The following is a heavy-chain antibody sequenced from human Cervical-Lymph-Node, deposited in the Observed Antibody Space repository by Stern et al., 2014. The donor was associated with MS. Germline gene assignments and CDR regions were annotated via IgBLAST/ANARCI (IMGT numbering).Heavy chain of an antibody. Sequence: DQLVESGAEVKKPGASVKVSCKASGYTFTSHYMHWVRQAPGQGLEWEGIINPSGDSASYAQKFQGRVTMTRDRSTSTVYMELSSLRSEDTAVYYCASGTGSKRPTGNYWGQGTLVTVSS. J-gene: IGHJ4*02. D-gene: IGHD3/OR15-3a*01. CDR1: GYTFTSHY. V-gene: IGHV1-46*01. CDR3: ASGTGSKRPTGNY. CDR2: INPSGDSA.